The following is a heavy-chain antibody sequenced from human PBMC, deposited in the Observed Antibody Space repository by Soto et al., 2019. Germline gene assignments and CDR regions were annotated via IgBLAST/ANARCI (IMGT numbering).Heavy chain of an antibody. D-gene: IGHD6-19*01. Sequence: GGSLRLSCAASGFTFSSYAMSWVRQAPGKGLEWVSAISGSGGSTYYADSVKGRFTISRDNSKNTLYLQMNSLRAEDTAVYYCAKDQSSGWERRNWFDPWGQGTLVTVSS. CDR1: GFTFSSYA. V-gene: IGHV3-23*01. CDR2: ISGSGGST. CDR3: AKDQSSGWERRNWFDP. J-gene: IGHJ5*02.